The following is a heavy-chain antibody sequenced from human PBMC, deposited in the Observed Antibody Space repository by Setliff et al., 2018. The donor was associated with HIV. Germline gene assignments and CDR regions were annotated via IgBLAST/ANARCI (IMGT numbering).Heavy chain of an antibody. CDR3: GHQSDVTAVVDY. D-gene: IGHD2-21*02. V-gene: IGHV4-31*03. Sequence: SETLSLTCSVSGVSVNNGYYWTWIRQRPGQGLEWLGYVFYRGTVSYNPSLKSRLTIVVDKPTNKVSLKLTSVTAADTGTYYGGHQSDVTAVVDYWGQGTQVTVSS. CDR1: GVSVNNGYY. J-gene: IGHJ4*02. CDR2: VFYRGTV.